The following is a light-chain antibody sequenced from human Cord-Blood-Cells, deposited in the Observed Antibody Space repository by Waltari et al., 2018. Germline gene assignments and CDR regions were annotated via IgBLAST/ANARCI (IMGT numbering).Light chain of an antibody. Sequence: QSALPQPRSVSGSPGQSVTISCTGTSSDVGGYNYVSWYQQHPGKAPKPMIYDVSKRPSGVPDRFSGSKSGNTASLTISGLQAEDEADYYCCSYAGSYTLMFGGGTKLTVL. J-gene: IGLJ3*02. CDR1: SSDVGGYNY. V-gene: IGLV2-11*01. CDR3: CSYAGSYTLM. CDR2: DVS.